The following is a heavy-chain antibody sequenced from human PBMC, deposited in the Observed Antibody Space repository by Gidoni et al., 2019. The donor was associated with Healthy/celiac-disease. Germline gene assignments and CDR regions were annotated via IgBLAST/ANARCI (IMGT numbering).Heavy chain of an antibody. CDR3: ARDRGSGNDPGNWFDP. CDR2: IYYSGST. V-gene: IGHV4-31*03. CDR1: GGSISSGGYY. J-gene: IGHJ5*02. Sequence: QVQLQESGPGLVKPSQTLSITCTVSGGSISSGGYYWSWIRQHPGKGLEWIGYIYYSGSTYYNPSLKGRVTISVDTSKNQFSLKLSSVTAADTAVYYCARDRGSGNDPGNWFDPWGQGTLVTVSS. D-gene: IGHD3-10*01.